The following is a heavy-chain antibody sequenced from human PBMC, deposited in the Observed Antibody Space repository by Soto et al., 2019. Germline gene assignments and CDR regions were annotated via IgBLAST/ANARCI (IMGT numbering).Heavy chain of an antibody. CDR1: GGSISSGCYY. J-gene: IGHJ6*02. Sequence: PSETLSLTCTVSGGSISSGCYYWNWIRQHPGKGLEWIGYIYYIGSTYYNPSLKSRVTISLDTSKNQFSLKLSSVTAADTAVYYCARDQGCISTSCYARFGYYYYGMDVWGQGTTVTVSS. D-gene: IGHD2-2*01. CDR2: IYYIGST. CDR3: ARDQGCISTSCYARFGYYYYGMDV. V-gene: IGHV4-31*03.